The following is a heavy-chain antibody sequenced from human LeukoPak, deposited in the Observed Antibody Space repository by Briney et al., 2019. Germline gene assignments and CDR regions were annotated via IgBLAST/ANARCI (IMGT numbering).Heavy chain of an antibody. Sequence: GGSLRLSCAASGFTFSSYSMNWVRQAPGKGLEWVSYVSSSSSTIYYADSVKGRFTISGDNAKNSLYLQMNSLRAEDTAVYYCARDGGDSSGYWFDYWGQGTLVTVSS. CDR1: GFTFSSYS. V-gene: IGHV3-48*01. D-gene: IGHD3-22*01. CDR2: VSSSSSTI. J-gene: IGHJ4*02. CDR3: ARDGGDSSGYWFDY.